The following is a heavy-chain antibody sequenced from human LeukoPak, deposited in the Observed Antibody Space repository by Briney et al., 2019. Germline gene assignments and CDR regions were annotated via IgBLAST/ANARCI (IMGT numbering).Heavy chain of an antibody. J-gene: IGHJ6*02. CDR3: ARDGATYYYDSSGYGGMDV. CDR2: IYSGGST. V-gene: IGHV3-53*01. CDR1: GFTVSSNY. D-gene: IGHD3-22*01. Sequence: GGSLRLSCAASGFTVSSNYMSWVRQAPGKGLEWVSVIYSGGSTYYADSVKGRFTISRDNSKNTLYLQMNSLRAEDTAVYYCARDGATYYYDSSGYGGMDVWGQGTTVTVSS.